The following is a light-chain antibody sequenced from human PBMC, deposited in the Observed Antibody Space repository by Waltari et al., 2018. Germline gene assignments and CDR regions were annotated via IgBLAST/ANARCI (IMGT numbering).Light chain of an antibody. CDR3: AAWDDSLNVVL. CDR1: SSNIGSNT. CDR2: TNN. V-gene: IGLV1-44*01. Sequence: QSVLTQPPSASGTPGQRVTISCSGSSSNIGSNTVNWYQQLPGTAPKLLIYTNNQGPSGVPDRFSGSKSGTSASLAISGLQSEDEADYYCAAWDDSLNVVLFGGGTKLTVL. J-gene: IGLJ2*01.